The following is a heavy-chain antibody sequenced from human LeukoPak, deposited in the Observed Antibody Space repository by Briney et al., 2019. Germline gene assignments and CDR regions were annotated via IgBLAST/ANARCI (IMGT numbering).Heavy chain of an antibody. V-gene: IGHV3-23*01. CDR2: IIGSGGST. CDR3: AKEKNYDSSGNNYFDS. Sequence: GGSLRLSCAASGFTFSSYAMSWVRQAPGKGLKCVSTIIGSGGSTYYADSVKGRFAISRDNSKNTLYLQMNSLRAEDTAVYYCAKEKNYDSSGNNYFDSWGQGTLVTVSS. CDR1: GFTFSSYA. D-gene: IGHD3-22*01. J-gene: IGHJ4*02.